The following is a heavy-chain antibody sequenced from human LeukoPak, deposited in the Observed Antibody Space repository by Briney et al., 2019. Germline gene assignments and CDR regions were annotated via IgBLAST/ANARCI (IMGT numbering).Heavy chain of an antibody. V-gene: IGHV4-4*09. CDR1: GGSISSYS. D-gene: IGHD3-22*01. CDR3: ARLHRHYYDSTGYYLLDGFDI. Sequence: SETLSLTCTVSGGSISSYSWSWIRQPPGKGLEWIGYISPSGSTNYNPSLKSRVTMSIDTSRNQFSLNLSSATAADTAMFCCARLHRHYYDSTGYYLLDGFDIWGQGTMVTISS. CDR2: ISPSGST. J-gene: IGHJ3*02.